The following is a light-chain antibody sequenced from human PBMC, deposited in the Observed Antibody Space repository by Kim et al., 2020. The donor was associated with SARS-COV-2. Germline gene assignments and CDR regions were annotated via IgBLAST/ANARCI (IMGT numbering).Light chain of an antibody. CDR2: DAS. CDR1: QDGSHY. Sequence: ASVGDLVTITCQASQDGSHYLNWYHQQPGEPPRLLIYDASNLQPGVPSRFSGSGSGTEFTFAITSLKPEDIGTYYCQQCDNILPLTFGGGTKVDIK. J-gene: IGKJ4*01. V-gene: IGKV1-33*01. CDR3: QQCDNILPLT.